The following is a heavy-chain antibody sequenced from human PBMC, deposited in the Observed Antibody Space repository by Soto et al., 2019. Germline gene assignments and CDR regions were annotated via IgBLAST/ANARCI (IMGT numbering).Heavy chain of an antibody. J-gene: IGHJ4*02. D-gene: IGHD3-10*01. Sequence: EVQLVESGGGLIQPGGSLRLSCAVSGFTVSNNYMRWVRQAPGKGLEGVSVIYSGGYTAYGDSVKGRFTISRDNSKNTLNLKINGRGADATPVFFWATHPGGGGYWGQGTLVTVSS. CDR3: ATHPGGGGY. CDR1: GFTVSNNY. V-gene: IGHV3-53*01. CDR2: IYSGGYT.